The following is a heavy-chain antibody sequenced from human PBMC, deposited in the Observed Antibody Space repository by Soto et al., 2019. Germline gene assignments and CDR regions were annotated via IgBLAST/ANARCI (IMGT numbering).Heavy chain of an antibody. CDR3: ASSIVLMGSDY. V-gene: IGHV3-7*03. J-gene: IGHJ4*02. Sequence: GGSLRLSCAASGFTLSSYWMSWVRQAPGKGLEWVANIKQDGSEKYYVDSVKGRFTISRDNAKNSLYLQMNSLRAEDTAVYYCASSIVLMGSDYWGQGTLVTVSS. D-gene: IGHD2-8*01. CDR2: IKQDGSEK. CDR1: GFTLSSYW.